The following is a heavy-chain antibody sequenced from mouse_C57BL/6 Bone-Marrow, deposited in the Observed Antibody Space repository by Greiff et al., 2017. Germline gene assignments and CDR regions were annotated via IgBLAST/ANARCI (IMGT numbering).Heavy chain of an antibody. V-gene: IGHV1-81*01. J-gene: IGHJ3*01. CDR1: GYTFTSYG. CDR2: IYPRSGNS. Sequence: QVQLQQSGAELARPGASVKLSCTASGYTFTSYGISWVKQRTGKGLEWIGEIYPRSGNSYYNEKFKGKATLTADKSSSTAYMKLRSLTSEDSAVYFCARGAYWGQGTLVTVSA. CDR3: ARGAY.